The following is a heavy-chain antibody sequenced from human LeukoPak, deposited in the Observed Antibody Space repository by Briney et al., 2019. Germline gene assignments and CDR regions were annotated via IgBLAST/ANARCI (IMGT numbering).Heavy chain of an antibody. J-gene: IGHJ4*02. Sequence: KPSETLSLTCTVSGGSISSFYWSWIRQPPGKGLEWIGYIFYSGSTNYNPSLKSRVTMSIDTSKNQFSLKLTSVTVADTAVYYCAKMTPGGASFDCWGQGTLVTVSS. D-gene: IGHD2-15*01. V-gene: IGHV4-59*01. CDR3: AKMTPGGASFDC. CDR1: GGSISSFY. CDR2: IFYSGST.